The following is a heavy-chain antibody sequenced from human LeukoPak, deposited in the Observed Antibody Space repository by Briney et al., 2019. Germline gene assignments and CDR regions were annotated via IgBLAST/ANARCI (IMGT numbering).Heavy chain of an antibody. CDR3: ARHIYKWEQTYWYFDL. Sequence: SETLSLTCTVSGGSISSYYWGWIRQPPGKGLEWIGYIYYSGSTNYNPSLKSRVTISVDTSKNQFSLKLSSVTAADTAVYYCARHIYKWEQTYWYFDLWGRGTLVTVSS. J-gene: IGHJ2*01. D-gene: IGHD1-26*01. CDR1: GGSISSYY. CDR2: IYYSGST. V-gene: IGHV4-59*01.